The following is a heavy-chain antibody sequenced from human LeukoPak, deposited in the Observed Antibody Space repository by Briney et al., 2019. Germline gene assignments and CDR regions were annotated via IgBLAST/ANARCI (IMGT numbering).Heavy chain of an antibody. J-gene: IGHJ6*03. Sequence: SETLSLTCAVYGGSFSGYYWIWIRQPPEKGLEWIGEINHSGSTYYNPSLKSRVTISLDTSENQFSMKLSSVTAADTAVYCCARGPRLRFLEWPHKPSYYYFYMDVWGKGTTVTVSS. CDR1: GGSFSGYY. CDR3: ARGPRLRFLEWPHKPSYYYFYMDV. D-gene: IGHD3-3*01. V-gene: IGHV4-34*01. CDR2: INHSGST.